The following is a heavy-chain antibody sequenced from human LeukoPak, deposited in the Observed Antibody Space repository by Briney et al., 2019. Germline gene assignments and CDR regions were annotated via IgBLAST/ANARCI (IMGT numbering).Heavy chain of an antibody. Sequence: SETLSLTCTVSGGSISSSNYYWGWIRQPPGKGLEWIGSIYYSGSTYNNPSLKSRVTISVDTSKNQFSLKVSSVTAADTAIYYCARDLSFDWFPYYFDYWGQGILVTVSS. CDR2: IYYSGST. CDR1: GGSISSSNYY. CDR3: ARDLSFDWFPYYFDY. V-gene: IGHV4-39*07. D-gene: IGHD3-9*01. J-gene: IGHJ4*02.